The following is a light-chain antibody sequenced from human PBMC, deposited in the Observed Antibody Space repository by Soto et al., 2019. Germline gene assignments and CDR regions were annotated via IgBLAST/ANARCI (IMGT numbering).Light chain of an antibody. CDR1: QSVGSY. J-gene: IGKJ3*01. Sequence: EIVLTQSPATLSLSPGERATLSCRASQSVGSYLAWFQQRPRQAPRLVIHDASKRATGITARFSGSGSGTDFSLTISGLEPEDFAVYYCQQRDNWPFTFGPGTTVDIK. CDR3: QQRDNWPFT. CDR2: DAS. V-gene: IGKV3-11*01.